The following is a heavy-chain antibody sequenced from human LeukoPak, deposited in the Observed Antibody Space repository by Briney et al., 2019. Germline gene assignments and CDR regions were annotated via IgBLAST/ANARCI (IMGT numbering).Heavy chain of an antibody. CDR3: ARSHMATITVPFDY. CDR2: ISSSSSYI. V-gene: IGHV3-21*01. Sequence: RPGGSLRLSCAASGFTFSSYSMNWVRQAPGKGLEWVSSISSSSSYIYYADSVKGRFTISRDNAKNSLYLQMNSLRAEDTAVYYCARSHMATITVPFDYWGQGTLVTVSS. J-gene: IGHJ4*02. CDR1: GFTFSSYS. D-gene: IGHD5-24*01.